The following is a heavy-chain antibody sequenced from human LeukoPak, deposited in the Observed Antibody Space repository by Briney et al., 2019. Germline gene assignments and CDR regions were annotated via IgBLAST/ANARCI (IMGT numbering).Heavy chain of an antibody. CDR2: IYYSGST. J-gene: IGHJ4*02. Sequence: PSETLSLTCTVSGGSISSGDYYWSWIRQPPGKGLVWIGYIYYSGSTYYNPSLKSRVTISVDTSKNQFSLELSSVTAADTAVYYCARDPLAMVRGVIRWGQGTLVTVSS. D-gene: IGHD3-10*01. V-gene: IGHV4-30-4*08. CDR3: ARDPLAMVRGVIR. CDR1: GGSISSGDYY.